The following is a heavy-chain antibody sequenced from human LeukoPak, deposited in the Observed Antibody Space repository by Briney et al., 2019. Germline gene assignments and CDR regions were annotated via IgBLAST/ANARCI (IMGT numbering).Heavy chain of an antibody. V-gene: IGHV1-69*05. CDR1: GVTFSSYA. Sequence: SVKVSCKASGVTFSSYAISWVRQAPGQGLEWMGGIIPIFGTANYAQKFQGRVTITTDESTSTAYMELSSLRSEDTAVYYCARSDSSGYPYNWFDPWGQGTLVTVSS. D-gene: IGHD3-22*01. CDR2: IIPIFGTA. J-gene: IGHJ5*02. CDR3: ARSDSSGYPYNWFDP.